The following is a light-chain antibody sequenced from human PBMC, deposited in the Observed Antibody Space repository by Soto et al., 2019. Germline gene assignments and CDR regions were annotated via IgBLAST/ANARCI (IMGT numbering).Light chain of an antibody. CDR3: QQYGSSPPVT. CDR2: DAS. Sequence: EIVLTQSPGTLSLSAGERATLSCRASQSVSSSNLAWYQQKPGQAPRLLIFDASRRATGAPDRFSGSGSGTDFTLNISRQEPDDFAVYYCQQYGSSPPVTFGGGTKVEIK. CDR1: QSVSSSN. V-gene: IGKV3-20*01. J-gene: IGKJ4*01.